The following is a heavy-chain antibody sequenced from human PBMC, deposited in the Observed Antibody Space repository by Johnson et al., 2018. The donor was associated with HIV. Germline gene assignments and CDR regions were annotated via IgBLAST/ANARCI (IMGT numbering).Heavy chain of an antibody. CDR2: IGTAGDT. V-gene: IGHV3-13*01. Sequence: MLLVESGGGLVQPGGSLRLSCAASGFTFSSYDMHWVRQATGKGLEWVSAIGTAGDTYYPGSVKGRFTISRENAKNSLYLQMNSLRAEDTAVYYCAKEGGARDHDAFDIWGQGTMVTVSS. CDR1: GFTFSSYD. J-gene: IGHJ3*02. CDR3: AKEGGARDHDAFDI. D-gene: IGHD2-21*01.